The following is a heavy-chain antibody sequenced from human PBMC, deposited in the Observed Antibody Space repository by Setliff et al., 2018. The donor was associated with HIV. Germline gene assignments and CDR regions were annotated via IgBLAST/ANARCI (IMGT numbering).Heavy chain of an antibody. CDR3: ARDCRVGWVFTYGMDV. Sequence: GESLKISCAASGFAFDNYCMTWVRQAPGKGLEWVSAISGSGGSTYYADSVKGRFTISRDNSKNTLYLQMNSLRPEDTAVYYCARDCRVGWVFTYGMDVWGQGTLVTVSS. CDR1: GFAFDNYC. V-gene: IGHV3-23*01. J-gene: IGHJ6*02. D-gene: IGHD6-13*01. CDR2: ISGSGGST.